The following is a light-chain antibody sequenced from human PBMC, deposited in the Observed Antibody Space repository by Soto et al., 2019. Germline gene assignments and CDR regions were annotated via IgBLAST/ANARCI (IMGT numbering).Light chain of an antibody. CDR2: GAS. CDR1: QSVTSSY. Sequence: EIVLTQSPGTLSLSPGEGATLSCRASQSVTSSYLAWYQQKPGQAPRLLIYGASSRATGIPDRFSGSGSGTDFTITISRLETEDFAVYYCQQYGSSPPYTFGQGTKLEIK. CDR3: QQYGSSPPYT. V-gene: IGKV3-20*01. J-gene: IGKJ2*01.